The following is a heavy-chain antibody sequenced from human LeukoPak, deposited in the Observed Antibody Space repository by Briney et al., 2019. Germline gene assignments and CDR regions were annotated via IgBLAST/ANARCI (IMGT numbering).Heavy chain of an antibody. CDR3: ATTYYYDSSGYYYPHPQYFQH. D-gene: IGHD3-22*01. J-gene: IGHJ1*01. V-gene: IGHV4-59*08. Sequence: SETLSLTCTVSGGSISSYYWSWIRQPPGKGLEWIGYIYYSGSTNYNPSLKSRVTISVGTSKNQFSLKLSSVTAADTAVYYCATTYYYDSSGYYYPHPQYFQHWGQGTLVTVSS. CDR1: GGSISSYY. CDR2: IYYSGST.